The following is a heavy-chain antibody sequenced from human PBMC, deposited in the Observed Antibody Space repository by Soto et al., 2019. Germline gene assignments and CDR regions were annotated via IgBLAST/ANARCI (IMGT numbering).Heavy chain of an antibody. J-gene: IGHJ6*02. Sequence: VQLVESGGGLVKPGGSLRLSCAASGFTFSNAWMNWVRQAPGKGLEWVGRIKSKTDGGTTDYAAPVKGRFTISRDDSKNTLYLQMNSLKTEDTAVYYCTTDPTMVRGVKSYYYYGMDVWGQGTTVTVSS. D-gene: IGHD3-10*01. CDR3: TTDPTMVRGVKSYYYYGMDV. CDR2: IKSKTDGGTT. CDR1: GFTFSNAW. V-gene: IGHV3-15*07.